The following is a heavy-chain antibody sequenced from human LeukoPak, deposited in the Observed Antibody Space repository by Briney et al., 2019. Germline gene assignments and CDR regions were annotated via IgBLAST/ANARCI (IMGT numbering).Heavy chain of an antibody. CDR1: GFTISSNY. V-gene: IGHV3-53*01. J-gene: IGHJ4*02. CDR3: SSGVNSVFDY. Sequence: PGGSLRLSCAASGFTISSNYMTWVRQAPGKGLEWVSVIYSGGSTYYTDSVKGRFTMSRDNSKNTLYLQMNRLRAEDTAVYYCSSGVNSVFDYWGQGTLVTVSS. CDR2: IYSGGST. D-gene: IGHD3-10*01.